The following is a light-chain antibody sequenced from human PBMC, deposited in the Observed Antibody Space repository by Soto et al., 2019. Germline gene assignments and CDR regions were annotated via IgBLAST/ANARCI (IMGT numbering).Light chain of an antibody. CDR3: QQYNSYPGT. V-gene: IGKV1-5*03. CDR1: QSIGRW. J-gene: IGKJ1*01. Sequence: DTQMTQSPSTLSASVGDRVTITCRASQSIGRWLAWYQQKPGKAPRVLIYAASSLESGVPSRFSGGASGTGFTLTISSLQPDDFGTYYCQQYNSYPGTFGQGTKVEIK. CDR2: AAS.